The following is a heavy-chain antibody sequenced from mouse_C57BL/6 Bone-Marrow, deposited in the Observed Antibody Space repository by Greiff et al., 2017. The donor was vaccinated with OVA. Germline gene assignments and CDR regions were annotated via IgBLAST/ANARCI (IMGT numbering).Heavy chain of an antibody. CDR3: DRQLMLRGYYAMDY. CDR2: IYPRSGNT. D-gene: IGHD3-2*02. CDR1: GYTFTSYG. V-gene: IGHV1-81*01. Sequence: QVQLQQSGAELARPGASVKLSCKASGYTFTSYGISWVKQRTGQGLEWIGEIYPRSGNTYYNEKFKGKATLTADKSSSTAYMELRSLTSEDSAVYFCDRQLMLRGYYAMDYWGQGTSVTVSS. J-gene: IGHJ4*01.